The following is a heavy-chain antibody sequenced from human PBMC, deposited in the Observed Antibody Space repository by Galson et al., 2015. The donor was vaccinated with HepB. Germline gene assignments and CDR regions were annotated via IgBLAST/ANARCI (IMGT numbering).Heavy chain of an antibody. CDR3: ARGRGYSYGYGMDV. V-gene: IGHV3-48*01. CDR1: GFTFSSYS. J-gene: IGHJ6*02. Sequence: SLRLSCAASGFTFSSYSMNWVRQAPGKGLEWVSYISSSSTIYYADSVKGRFTISRDNAKNSLYLQMNSLRAEDTAVYYCARGRGYSYGYGMDVWGQGTTVTVSS. CDR2: ISSSSTI. D-gene: IGHD5-18*01.